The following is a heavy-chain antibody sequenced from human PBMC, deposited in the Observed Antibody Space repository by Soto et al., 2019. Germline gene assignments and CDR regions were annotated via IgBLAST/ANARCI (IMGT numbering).Heavy chain of an antibody. D-gene: IGHD1-1*01. V-gene: IGHV1-18*01. CDR2: ISAHNGNT. J-gene: IGHJ4*02. CDR3: ARGRYGDY. CDR1: GYTFTSYG. Sequence: QVHLVQSGAEVKKPGASVKVSCKASGYTFTSYGIPWVRQAPGQGLEWMGWISAHNGNTDYAQKLQGRVIVTRDTSTSTAYMELRSLISDDPAVYYCARGRYGDYWGRGALVTVSS.